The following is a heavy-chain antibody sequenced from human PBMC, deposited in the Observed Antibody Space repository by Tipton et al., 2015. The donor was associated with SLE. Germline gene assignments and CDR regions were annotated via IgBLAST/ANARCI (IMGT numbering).Heavy chain of an antibody. Sequence: QSGAEVKKPGASVKVSCKASGYTFTSYGISWVRQAPGQGLEWMGWISAYNGNTNYAQKLQGRVTMTTDTSTSTAYMELRSLRSDNTAVYYCARVQGQWLHYYYYYGMDVWGQGTTVTVSS. J-gene: IGHJ6*02. V-gene: IGHV1-18*01. D-gene: IGHD6-19*01. CDR2: ISAYNGNT. CDR1: GYTFTSYG. CDR3: ARVQGQWLHYYYYYGMDV.